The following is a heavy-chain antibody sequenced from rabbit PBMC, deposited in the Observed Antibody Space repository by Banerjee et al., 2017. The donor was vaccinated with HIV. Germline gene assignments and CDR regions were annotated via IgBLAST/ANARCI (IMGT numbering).Heavy chain of an antibody. CDR1: GFSFSGSYY. CDR3: ATDPRYVIGNYGIDL. Sequence: QSLEESGGDLVQPGASLTLTCTASGFSFSGSYYMCWVRPAPGKGLEWIACIYTGSSGSTYYASWAKGRFTVSKTSSTTVTLQMTSLTAADTATYFCATDPRYVIGNYGIDLWGQGTLVTVS. D-gene: IGHD1-1*01. J-gene: IGHJ3*01. V-gene: IGHV1S40*01. CDR2: IYTGSSGST.